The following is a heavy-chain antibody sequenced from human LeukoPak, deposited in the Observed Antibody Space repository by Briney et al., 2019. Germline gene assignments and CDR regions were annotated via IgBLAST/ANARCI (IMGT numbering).Heavy chain of an antibody. CDR2: ISSSSSYI. V-gene: IGHV3-21*01. CDR3: ARGNCSGGSCYSGRLVY. CDR1: EFTFSSYS. Sequence: GGSLRLSCAASEFTFSSYSMNWVRQAPGKGLEWVSAISSSSSYIYYADSVKGRFTISRDNAKNTLYLQMNSLRAEDTAVYYCARGNCSGGSCYSGRLVYWGQGTLVTVSS. J-gene: IGHJ4*02. D-gene: IGHD2-15*01.